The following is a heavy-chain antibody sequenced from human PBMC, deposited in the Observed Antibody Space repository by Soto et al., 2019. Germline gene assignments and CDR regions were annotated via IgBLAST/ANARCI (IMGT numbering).Heavy chain of an antibody. CDR3: ARTSIAVAAGYYYGMDV. V-gene: IGHV2-70*01. CDR2: IDWDDDK. J-gene: IGHJ6*02. D-gene: IGHD6-19*01. CDR1: GFSLSTSGMC. Sequence: SGPTLVNPTQTLTLTCTFPGFSLSTSGMCVSWIRQPPGKALEWLALIDWDDDKYYSTSLKTRLTISKDTSKNQVVLTMTNMDPVDTATYYCARTSIAVAAGYYYGMDVWGQGTTVTVSS.